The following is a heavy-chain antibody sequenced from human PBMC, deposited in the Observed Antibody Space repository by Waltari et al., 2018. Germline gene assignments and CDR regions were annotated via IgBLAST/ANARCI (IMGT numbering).Heavy chain of an antibody. CDR1: GYTFTGSY. Sequence: QVQLVQSGAEVKKPGASVKVSCKASGYTFTGSYMHWVRQAPGPGLEWLGRINPNSGGTNYAQKFQGRVTMTRDTSISTAYMELSRLRSDDTAVYYCARVWGRYGSGSYYNGKLRVAFDIWGQGTMVTVSS. CDR3: ARVWGRYGSGSYYNGKLRVAFDI. J-gene: IGHJ3*02. V-gene: IGHV1-2*06. D-gene: IGHD3-10*01. CDR2: INPNSGGT.